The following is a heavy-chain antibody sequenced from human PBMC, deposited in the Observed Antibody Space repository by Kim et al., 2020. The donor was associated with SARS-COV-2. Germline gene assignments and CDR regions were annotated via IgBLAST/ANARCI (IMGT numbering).Heavy chain of an antibody. CDR2: T. CDR3: ARLGSGSFLSY. J-gene: IGHJ4*02. Sequence: TYNNPSLKSRVTISVDRSKNQFSLKLSSVTAADTAVYYCARLGSGSFLSYWGQGTLVTVSS. V-gene: IGHV4-39*01. D-gene: IGHD1-26*01.